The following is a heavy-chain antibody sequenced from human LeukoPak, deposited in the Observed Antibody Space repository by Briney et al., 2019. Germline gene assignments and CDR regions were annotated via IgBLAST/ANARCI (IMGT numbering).Heavy chain of an antibody. Sequence: SETLSLTCTVSGGSIGNYYWSWIRQPPGKGLEWIGYIYHSGSTYYNPSLKSRVTISVDRSKNQFSLKLSSVTAADTAVYYCARIKGEKEYFDLWGRGTLVTVSS. CDR3: ARIKGEKEYFDL. CDR2: IYHSGST. V-gene: IGHV4-30-2*01. J-gene: IGHJ2*01. D-gene: IGHD5-24*01. CDR1: GGSIGNYY.